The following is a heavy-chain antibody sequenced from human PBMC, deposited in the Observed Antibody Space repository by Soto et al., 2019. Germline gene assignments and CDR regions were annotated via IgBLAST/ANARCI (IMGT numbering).Heavy chain of an antibody. Sequence: PSETLSLTCAVYGGSFSGYYWSWIRQPPGKGLEWIGEINHSGSTSYKPSLKSRVTISVETSKNQFSLKLTSLTAADTAVYYCARGATTVEHYYYGMDVWGQGTTVTVSS. CDR2: INHSGST. CDR3: ARGATTVEHYYYGMDV. D-gene: IGHD4-17*01. V-gene: IGHV4-34*01. CDR1: GGSFSGYY. J-gene: IGHJ6*02.